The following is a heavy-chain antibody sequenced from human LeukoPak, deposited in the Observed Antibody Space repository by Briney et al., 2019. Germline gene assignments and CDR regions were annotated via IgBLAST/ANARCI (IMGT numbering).Heavy chain of an antibody. CDR3: ARARNPLGYCSGGSCLYYFDY. J-gene: IGHJ4*02. V-gene: IGHV3-23*01. D-gene: IGHD2-15*01. CDR2: ISNSGGNT. Sequence: GGSLRLSCAASGFTFSSYAMSWVRQAPGKGLEWVSTISNSGGNTYNADSVKGRFTISRDTSRNTLYLQMNSLRAEDTAVYYCARARNPLGYCSGGSCLYYFDYWGQGTLVTVSS. CDR1: GFTFSSYA.